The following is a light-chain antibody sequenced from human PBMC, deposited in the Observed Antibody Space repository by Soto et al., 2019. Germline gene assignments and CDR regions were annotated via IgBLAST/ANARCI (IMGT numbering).Light chain of an antibody. CDR3: QHYNSYSEA. Sequence: DIQMTQSPSTLSGSVGDRVTITCRASQTISSWLAWYQQKPGKAPKLLIYKASTLKSGVPSRFSGSGSGTEFTLTISSLHPDDFATYYCQHYNSYSEAFGHGTKVELK. V-gene: IGKV1-5*03. J-gene: IGKJ1*01. CDR2: KAS. CDR1: QTISSW.